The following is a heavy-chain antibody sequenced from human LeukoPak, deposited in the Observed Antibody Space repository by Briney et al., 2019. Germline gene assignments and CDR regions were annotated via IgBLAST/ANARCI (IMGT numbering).Heavy chain of an antibody. D-gene: IGHD2-2*01. CDR3: ARHQRSLDC. J-gene: IGHJ4*02. CDR2: IRQDGSEK. Sequence: GGSLRLSCAVSGTTFSNYWMTWVRQAPGKGLEWVANIRQDGSEKSYVGSVKGRFTISRDNAKNSLYLQMNNLRAEDTAIYYCARHQRSLDCWGQGTLVTVSS. CDR1: GTTFSNYW. V-gene: IGHV3-7*01.